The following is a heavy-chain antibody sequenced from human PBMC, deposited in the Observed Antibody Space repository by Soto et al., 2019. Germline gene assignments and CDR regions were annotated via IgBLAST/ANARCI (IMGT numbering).Heavy chain of an antibody. V-gene: IGHV3-15*07. CDR3: TPDTPVIGAQIDY. CDR2: VKSKADSETI. Sequence: LSFAASGFSFSDAWMNWVRQGPGKRLEWVARVKSKADSETIDYAAPVKGRFSISRDDSKNMVYLQMDSLKTEDTAVYYCTPDTPVIGAQIDYLGQGTLVTVSS. CDR1: GFSFSDAW. J-gene: IGHJ4*02.